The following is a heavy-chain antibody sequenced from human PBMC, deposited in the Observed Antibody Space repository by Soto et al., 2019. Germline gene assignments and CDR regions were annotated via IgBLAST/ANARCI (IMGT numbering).Heavy chain of an antibody. CDR2: INPNSGGT. CDR1: GYTFTGYY. Sequence: ASVKVSCKASGYTFTGYYMHWVRQAPGQGLEWMGWINPNSGGTNYAQKFQGRVTMTRDTSISTAYMELSRLRSDDTAVYYCARTSSSWYYYYYYGMDVWGQGPTVTVSS. J-gene: IGHJ6*02. CDR3: ARTSSSWYYYYYYGMDV. D-gene: IGHD6-13*01. V-gene: IGHV1-2*02.